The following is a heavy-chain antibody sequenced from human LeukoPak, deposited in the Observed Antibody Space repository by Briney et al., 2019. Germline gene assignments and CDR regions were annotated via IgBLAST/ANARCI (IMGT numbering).Heavy chain of an antibody. D-gene: IGHD3-10*01. Sequence: SETLSLTCAVYGGSFSGYYWSWIRQPPGKGLEWIGEINHSGSTNYNPSLKSRVTISVDTSKNQFSLKLSSVTAADTAVYYSARKGRGRITMVRGVPGAFDIWGQGTMVTVSS. CDR3: ARKGRGRITMVRGVPGAFDI. CDR1: GGSFSGYY. V-gene: IGHV4-34*01. CDR2: INHSGST. J-gene: IGHJ3*02.